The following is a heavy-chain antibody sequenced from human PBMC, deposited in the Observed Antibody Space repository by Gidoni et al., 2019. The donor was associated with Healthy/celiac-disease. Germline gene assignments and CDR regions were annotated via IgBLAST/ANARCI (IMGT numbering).Heavy chain of an antibody. Sequence: EVQLLASGGGLVQPEGSLRLSCAASGFTFSSYAMSWVRQAPGKGLEWVSAISGSGGSTYYADSVKGRFTISRDNSKNTLYLKMNSLRAEDTAVYYCAKDGSYSNFQHWGQGTLVTVSS. CDR1: GFTFSSYA. J-gene: IGHJ1*01. V-gene: IGHV3-23*01. CDR3: AKDGSYSNFQH. CDR2: ISGSGGST. D-gene: IGHD1-26*01.